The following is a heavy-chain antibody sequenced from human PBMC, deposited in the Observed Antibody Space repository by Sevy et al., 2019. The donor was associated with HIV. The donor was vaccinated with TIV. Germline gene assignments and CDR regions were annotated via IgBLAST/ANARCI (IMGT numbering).Heavy chain of an antibody. CDR3: REHCTAFGCYYDY. V-gene: IGHV3-23*01. J-gene: IGHJ4*02. CDR2: INPSGSST. CDR1: GFTFSGYA. Sequence: GGSLRLSCAASGFTFSGYAMNWVRQAPGKGLEWVSSINPSGSSTSYADSVKGRFTISRDNSKNMLYLQMNSLRAEDTAVYYCREHCTAFGCYYDYWGQGTLVTVSS. D-gene: IGHD2-8*02.